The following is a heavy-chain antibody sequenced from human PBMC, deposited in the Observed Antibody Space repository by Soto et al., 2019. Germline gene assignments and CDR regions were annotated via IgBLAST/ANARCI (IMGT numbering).Heavy chain of an antibody. CDR1: GGTFSSYA. Sequence: VNVSCKASGGTFSSYAISWVRQAPGQGLEWMGGIIPIFGTANYAQKFQGRVTITADESTSTAYMELSSLRSEDTAVYYCARGVMGYFDWFGMDVWGQGTTVTVSS. CDR3: ARGVMGYFDWFGMDV. CDR2: IIPIFGTA. J-gene: IGHJ6*02. D-gene: IGHD3-9*01. V-gene: IGHV1-69*13.